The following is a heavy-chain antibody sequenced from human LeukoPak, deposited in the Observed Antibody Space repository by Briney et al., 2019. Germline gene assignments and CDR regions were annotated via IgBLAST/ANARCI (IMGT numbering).Heavy chain of an antibody. CDR2: IYYSGST. Sequence: SETLSLTCTVSGGSIKPYYWSWIRQPPGKGLECIGYIYYSGSTNYNPPLKSRVTISVDTSKNQFSLKLSSVTAADTAVYYCARHGLAVAGTVSYDYWGQGTLVTVSS. V-gene: IGHV4-59*08. J-gene: IGHJ4*02. D-gene: IGHD6-19*01. CDR3: ARHGLAVAGTVSYDY. CDR1: GGSIKPYY.